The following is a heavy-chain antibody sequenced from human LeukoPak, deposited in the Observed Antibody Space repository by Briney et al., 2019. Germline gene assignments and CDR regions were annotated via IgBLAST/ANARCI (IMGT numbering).Heavy chain of an antibody. J-gene: IGHJ4*02. CDR2: INPNSGGT. V-gene: IGHV1-2*02. CDR1: GYTFTGYY. Sequence: ASVKVSCKASGYTFTGYYMHWVRQAPGQGLEWMGWINPNSGGTNYAQKFQGRVTMTRDTSISTAYMELSRLRSDDTAVYYCARAAPYCSGGSCSTYYFDYWGQGTLVTVSS. D-gene: IGHD2-15*01. CDR3: ARAAPYCSGGSCSTYYFDY.